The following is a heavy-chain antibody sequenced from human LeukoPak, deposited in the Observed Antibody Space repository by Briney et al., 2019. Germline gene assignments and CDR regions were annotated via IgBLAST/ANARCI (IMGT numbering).Heavy chain of an antibody. D-gene: IGHD2-2*01. Sequence: GESLKISCKGSGYSFTSYWIGWVRQMPGKGLEWMGIIYPGDSDTRYSPSFQGQVTISADKSISTAYLQWSSLKASDTAMYYCARHLRPHSSKDAFDIWGQGTMVTVSS. CDR1: GYSFTSYW. V-gene: IGHV5-51*01. CDR2: IYPGDSDT. J-gene: IGHJ3*02. CDR3: ARHLRPHSSKDAFDI.